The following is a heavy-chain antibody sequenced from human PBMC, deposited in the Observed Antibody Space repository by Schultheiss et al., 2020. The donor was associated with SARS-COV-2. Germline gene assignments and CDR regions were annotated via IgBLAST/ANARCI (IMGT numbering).Heavy chain of an antibody. V-gene: IGHV4-34*01. D-gene: IGHD6-19*01. Sequence: SETLSLTCAVYGGSFSGYYWSWIRQPPGKGLEWIGSVYYSGSTYYNPSLKSRVTISVDTSKNQFSLNLTSVTAADTAVYYCARGKARQYSSAWYYFDYWGQGTLVTVSS. J-gene: IGHJ4*02. CDR2: VYYSGST. CDR1: GGSFSGYY. CDR3: ARGKARQYSSAWYYFDY.